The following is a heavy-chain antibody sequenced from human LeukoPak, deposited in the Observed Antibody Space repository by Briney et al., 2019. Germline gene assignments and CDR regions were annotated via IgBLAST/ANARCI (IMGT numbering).Heavy chain of an antibody. CDR2: IYSNGGT. D-gene: IGHD3-3*01. Sequence: SETLSLTCTVSGGSISSSSYYWGWIRQPPGKGLEWIAYIYSNGGTSYNPSLQSRVTISIDTSNQFSLKLGSVTAADTAVYFCARDSAAAGFLAYWGQGMLVTVSS. J-gene: IGHJ1*01. CDR1: GGSISSSSYY. V-gene: IGHV4-39*07. CDR3: ARDSAAAGFLAY.